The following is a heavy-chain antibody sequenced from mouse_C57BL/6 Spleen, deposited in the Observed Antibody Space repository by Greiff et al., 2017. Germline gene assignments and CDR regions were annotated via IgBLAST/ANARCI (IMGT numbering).Heavy chain of an antibody. CDR2: INYDGSST. J-gene: IGHJ4*01. Sequence: EVQRVESEGGLVQPGSSMKLSCTASGFTFSDSYMAWVRQVPEKGLEWVANINYDGSSTYSLDSLKSRFIISRDNAKNLLYLQMSSLKSEDTATYYCARDGVARALDDWGQGTSVTVSS. CDR3: ARDGVARALDD. CDR1: GFTFSDSY. D-gene: IGHD1-1*02. V-gene: IGHV5-16*01.